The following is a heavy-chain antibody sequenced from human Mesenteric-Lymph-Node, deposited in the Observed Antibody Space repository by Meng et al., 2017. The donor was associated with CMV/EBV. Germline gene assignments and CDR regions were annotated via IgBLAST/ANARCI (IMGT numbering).Heavy chain of an antibody. V-gene: IGHV3-21*01. D-gene: IGHD6-6*01. Sequence: GGSLRLSCAASGFTFSSYSINWVRQAPGKGLEWVSSISSTSSFIHYADSVKGRFAISRDNARNSLFLQMNNLRAEDTAVYFCARDLWEYSTSSAAFDYWGQGAPVTVSS. CDR3: ARDLWEYSTSSAAFDY. CDR2: ISSTSSFI. CDR1: GFTFSSYS. J-gene: IGHJ4*02.